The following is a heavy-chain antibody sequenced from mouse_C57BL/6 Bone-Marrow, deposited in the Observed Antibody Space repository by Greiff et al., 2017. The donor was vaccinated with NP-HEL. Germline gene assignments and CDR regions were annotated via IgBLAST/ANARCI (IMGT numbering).Heavy chain of an antibody. CDR1: GYTFTSYW. Sequence: QVQLQQPGAELVRPGSSVKLSCKASGYTFTSYWMDWVKQRPGQGLEWIGNIYPSDSETHYNQKFKDKATLTVDKSSSTAYMQLSSLTSEDSAVYYCARGDYDYDGWFAYWGQGTLVTVSA. CDR3: ARGDYDYDGWFAY. V-gene: IGHV1-61*01. D-gene: IGHD2-4*01. CDR2: IYPSDSET. J-gene: IGHJ3*01.